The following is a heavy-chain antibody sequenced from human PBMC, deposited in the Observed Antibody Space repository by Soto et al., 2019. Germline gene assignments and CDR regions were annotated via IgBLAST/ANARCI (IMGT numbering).Heavy chain of an antibody. V-gene: IGHV4-59*08. CDR1: SGSISSYY. CDR3: ARHDINGDYFDY. Sequence: SETLSLTCTVSSGSISSYYWSWIRQPPGKGLEWIGYIYYSGSTNYNPSLKSRVTISVDTSKNQFSLKLSSVTAADTAVYYCARHDINGDYFDYWGQGTLVTVSS. D-gene: IGHD3-9*01. CDR2: IYYSGST. J-gene: IGHJ4*02.